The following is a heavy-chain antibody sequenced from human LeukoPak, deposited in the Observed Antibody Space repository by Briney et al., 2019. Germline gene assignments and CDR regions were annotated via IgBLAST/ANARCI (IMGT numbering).Heavy chain of an antibody. Sequence: GRSLRLSCAASGFTFSSYGMHWVRQAPGKGLEWVAVIWYDGSNKYYADSVKGRFTISRDNSKNTLYLRMNSLRADDTAVYYCARGLPAYCGGDCYNDYWGQGTLVTVSS. D-gene: IGHD2-21*02. V-gene: IGHV3-33*01. CDR3: ARGLPAYCGGDCYNDY. CDR1: GFTFSSYG. CDR2: IWYDGSNK. J-gene: IGHJ4*02.